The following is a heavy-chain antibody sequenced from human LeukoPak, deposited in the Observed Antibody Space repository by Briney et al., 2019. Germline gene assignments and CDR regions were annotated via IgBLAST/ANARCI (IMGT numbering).Heavy chain of an antibody. Sequence: ASVKVSCKASGYTFTSYYMHWVRQAPGQGLEWMGIINPSGGSTSYAQKFQGRVTMTRDTSTSTVYMELSSLRSEDTAVYYCARDGSGCGPWWCTPCGYYYYGMDVWGQGTTVTVSS. J-gene: IGHJ6*02. V-gene: IGHV1-46*01. CDR1: GYTFTSYY. D-gene: IGHD2-8*02. CDR2: INPSGGST. CDR3: ARDGSGCGPWWCTPCGYYYYGMDV.